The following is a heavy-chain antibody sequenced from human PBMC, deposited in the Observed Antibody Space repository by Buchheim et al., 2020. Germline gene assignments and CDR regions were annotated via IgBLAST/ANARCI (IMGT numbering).Heavy chain of an antibody. Sequence: EVQLVQSGAEVKKPGETLKISCKGSGYRFTSYWIAWVRQMPGKGLEWMGVIDPGDSDTRYSPSFQGQVTISADKSISPAYPQWSSLRASDTAIYYCATLPGSWDRFDYWGQGTL. CDR1: GYRFTSYW. CDR3: ATLPGSWDRFDY. CDR2: IDPGDSDT. J-gene: IGHJ4*02. D-gene: IGHD1-26*01. V-gene: IGHV5-51*01.